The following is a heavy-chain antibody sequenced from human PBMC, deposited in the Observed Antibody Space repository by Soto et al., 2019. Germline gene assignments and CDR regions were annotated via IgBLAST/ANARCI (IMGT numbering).Heavy chain of an antibody. J-gene: IGHJ6*02. D-gene: IGHD3-10*01. CDR1: GGSITSHY. V-gene: IGHV4-59*08. CDR2: IHHSGST. CDR3: ARQGFGQLHGLVDV. Sequence: QVQLQESGPGLVKPSETLSLTCSVSGGSITSHYCSWFRQPPGKGLEWIGYIHHSGSTSYNPSLKSRVTMSVDTSKNHSSLKVNSVTAADTALYYCARQGFGQLHGLVDVWGPGTTVTVSS.